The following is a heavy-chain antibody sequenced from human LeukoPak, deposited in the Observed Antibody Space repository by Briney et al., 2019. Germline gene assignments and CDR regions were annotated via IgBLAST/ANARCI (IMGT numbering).Heavy chain of an antibody. CDR2: INPSGGST. Sequence: ASVKVSCKASGYTFTSYYMHWVRQAPGQGLEWMGIINPSGGSTSYAQKFQGRVTMTRDTSTSTVYMELSSLRSEDTAVYYCARDTDGSISDYGPYLDYWGQGTLVTVSS. J-gene: IGHJ4*02. CDR3: ARDTDGSISDYGPYLDY. D-gene: IGHD4-17*01. V-gene: IGHV1-46*01. CDR1: GYTFTSYY.